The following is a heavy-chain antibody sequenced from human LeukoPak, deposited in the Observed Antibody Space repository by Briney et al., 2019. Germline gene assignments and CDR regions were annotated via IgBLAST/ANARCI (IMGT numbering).Heavy chain of an antibody. CDR1: GGSISSGSYY. J-gene: IGHJ4*02. Sequence: TLSLTCTVSGGSISSGSYYWSWIRQPAGKGLEWIGRIYTSGSTNYNPSLKSRVTISVDTSKNQFSLKLSSVTAADTAVYYCARGQGVADDYWGQGTLVTVSS. CDR3: ARGQGVADDY. D-gene: IGHD6-19*01. V-gene: IGHV4-61*02. CDR2: IYTSGST.